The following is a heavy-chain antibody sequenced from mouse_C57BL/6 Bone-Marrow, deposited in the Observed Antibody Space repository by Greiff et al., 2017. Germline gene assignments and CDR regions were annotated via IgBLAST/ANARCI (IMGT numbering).Heavy chain of an antibody. V-gene: IGHV1-64*01. CDR3: ARSMVTGAMDY. CDR1: GYTFTSYW. J-gene: IGHJ4*01. Sequence: VQLQQSGAELVKPGASVKLSCKASGYTFTSYWMHWVKQRPGQGLEWIGMIHPNSGSTNYNEKFKSKATLTVDKSSSTAYMQLSSLTSEDSAVYYCARSMVTGAMDYWGQGTSVTVSS. D-gene: IGHD2-2*01. CDR2: IHPNSGST.